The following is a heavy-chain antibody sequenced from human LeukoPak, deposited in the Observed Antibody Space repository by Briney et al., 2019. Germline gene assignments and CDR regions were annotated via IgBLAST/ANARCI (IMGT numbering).Heavy chain of an antibody. CDR1: GYSISSGYY. CDR2: IYHSGRT. J-gene: IGHJ4*02. V-gene: IGHV4-38-2*02. D-gene: IGHD3-10*01. Sequence: SETLSLTCTVSGYSISSGYYWGWIRQPPGKGLEWIGSIYHSGRTYYNPSLKSRVTISVDTSKNQFSLKLSSVTAADTAVYYCARVRYYPRLGSRWGQGTLVTVSS. CDR3: ARVRYYPRLGSR.